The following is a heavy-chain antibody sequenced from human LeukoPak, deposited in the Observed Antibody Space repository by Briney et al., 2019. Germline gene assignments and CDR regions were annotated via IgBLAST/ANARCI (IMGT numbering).Heavy chain of an antibody. Sequence: PSETLSLTCTVSGGSISSSSYYWGWIRQPPGKGLEWVSVIYSGGSTYYADSVKGRFTISRDNSKNTLYLQMNSLRAEDTAVYYCARDTGFGELSYWGQGTLVTVSS. D-gene: IGHD3-10*01. V-gene: IGHV3-53*01. CDR2: IYSGGST. CDR1: GGSISSSSYY. J-gene: IGHJ4*02. CDR3: ARDTGFGELSY.